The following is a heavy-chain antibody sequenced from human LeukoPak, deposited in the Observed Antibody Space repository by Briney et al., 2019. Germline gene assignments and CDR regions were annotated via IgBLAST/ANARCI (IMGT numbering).Heavy chain of an antibody. CDR1: GYTFTNYG. J-gene: IGHJ6*02. CDR3: ARDKEWTRDAAESLGTYYHYHHGMDV. CDR2: IAADTGNT. D-gene: IGHD3-16*01. Sequence: ASVKVSCKSSGYTFTNYGITWVRQAPGQGLEWMGWIAADTGNTNYVQRLQGRVTMTGDTSTSTAYMELTSLTADDTAVYYCARDKEWTRDAAESLGTYYHYHHGMDVWGQGTTVTVSS. V-gene: IGHV1-18*01.